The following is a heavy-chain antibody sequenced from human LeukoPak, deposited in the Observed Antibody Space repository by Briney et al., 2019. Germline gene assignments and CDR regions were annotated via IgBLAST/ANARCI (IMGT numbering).Heavy chain of an antibody. CDR2: IYYDRST. J-gene: IGHJ4*02. D-gene: IGHD1-7*01. CDR3: ARTGKTLLNYDFDY. V-gene: IGHV4-39*07. CDR1: GDSISSSTYY. Sequence: PSETLSLTCSVSGDSISSSTYYWGWIRQPPGKGLEWIGNIYYDRSTYYNPSLKSRVTISVDTSKNQFSLKLNSVTAADTAVYYCARTGKTLLNYDFDYWGQGTLVTVSS.